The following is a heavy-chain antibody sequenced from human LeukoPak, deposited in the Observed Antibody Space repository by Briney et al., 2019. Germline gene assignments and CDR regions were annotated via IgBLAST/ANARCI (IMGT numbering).Heavy chain of an antibody. D-gene: IGHD3-22*01. CDR1: GFTFSSYA. CDR3: AKGPTYYYDSSGYHDY. Sequence: GGSLRPSCAASGFTFSSYAMSWVRQAPGKGLEWVSAISGSGGSTYYADSVKGRFTTSRDNSKNTLYLQMNSLRAEDTAVYYCAKGPTYYYDSSGYHDYWGQGTLVTVSS. CDR2: ISGSGGST. V-gene: IGHV3-23*01. J-gene: IGHJ4*02.